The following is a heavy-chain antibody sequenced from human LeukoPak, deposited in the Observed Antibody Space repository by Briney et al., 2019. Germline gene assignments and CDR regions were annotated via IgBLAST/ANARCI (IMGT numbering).Heavy chain of an antibody. D-gene: IGHD3-9*01. CDR2: ISSSGSTI. J-gene: IGHJ4*02. V-gene: IGHV3-48*03. Sequence: GGSLRLSCAASGFTFSSYEMNWVRQAPGKGLEWVSYISSSGSTIYYADSVKGRFTISRDNAKNSLYLQMNSLRAEDTAVYYCARGGILTGYSYYWGQGTLVTVSS. CDR1: GFTFSSYE. CDR3: ARGGILTGYSYY.